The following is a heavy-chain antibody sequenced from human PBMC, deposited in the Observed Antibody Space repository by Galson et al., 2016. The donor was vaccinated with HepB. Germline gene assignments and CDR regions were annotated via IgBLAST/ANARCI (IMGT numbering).Heavy chain of an antibody. V-gene: IGHV5-51*01. CDR3: ARRGSGRYVDF. D-gene: IGHD6-19*01. CDR1: GYSFTTYS. Sequence: QSGAEVKKPGESLRISCKGSGYSFTTYSIAWVRQRPGKGLEWMGVIYSGDSDTRYSPSFQGQVTISVDKSISTAYLQWNSLKASDTATYYCARRGSGRYVDFWGQGALVTVSS. CDR2: IYSGDSDT. J-gene: IGHJ4*02.